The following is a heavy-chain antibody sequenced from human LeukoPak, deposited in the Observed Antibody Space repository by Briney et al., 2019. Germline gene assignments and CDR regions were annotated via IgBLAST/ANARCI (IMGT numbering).Heavy chain of an antibody. CDR3: ARDLLFQYSSGWAYYYGMDV. CDR2: ISGSGGST. V-gene: IGHV3-23*01. CDR1: GFTFSSYA. D-gene: IGHD6-19*01. J-gene: IGHJ6*02. Sequence: PGGSLRLSCAASGFTFSSYAMSWVRQAPGKGLEWVSAISGSGGSTYYADSVKGRFTISRDNSKNTLYLQMNSLRAEDTAVYYCARDLLFQYSSGWAYYYGMDVWGQGTTVTVSS.